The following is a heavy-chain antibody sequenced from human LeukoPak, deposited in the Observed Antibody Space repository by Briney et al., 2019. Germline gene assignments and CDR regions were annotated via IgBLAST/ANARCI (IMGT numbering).Heavy chain of an antibody. D-gene: IGHD3-9*01. CDR1: GLTFSNHA. CDR2: ISGSGGST. V-gene: IGHV3-23*01. J-gene: IGHJ6*02. Sequence: GGSLRLSCAASGLTFSNHAMSWVRQAPGKGLEWVSVISGSGGSTYYADSVKGRFTISRDNSKSTLHLQMNSLRAEDTAVYYCAKSRNFDWLFTYGMDVWGQGTTVTVSS. CDR3: AKSRNFDWLFTYGMDV.